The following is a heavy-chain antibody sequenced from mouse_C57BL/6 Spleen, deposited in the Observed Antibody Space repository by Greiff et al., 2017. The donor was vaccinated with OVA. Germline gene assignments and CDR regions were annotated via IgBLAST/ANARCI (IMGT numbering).Heavy chain of an antibody. CDR2: ISSGSSTI. D-gene: IGHD2-5*01. CDR3: ARRGYSNYEDYAMDY. CDR1: GFTFSDYG. V-gene: IGHV5-17*01. Sequence: EVQGVESGGGLVKPGGSLKLSCAASGFTFSDYGMHWVRQAPEKGLEWVAYISSGSSTIYYADTVKGRFTISRDNAKNTLFLQMTSLRSEDTAMYYCARRGYSNYEDYAMDYWGQGTSVTVSS. J-gene: IGHJ4*01.